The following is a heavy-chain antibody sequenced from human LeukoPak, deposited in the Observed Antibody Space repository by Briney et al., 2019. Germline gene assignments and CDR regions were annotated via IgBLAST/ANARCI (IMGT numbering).Heavy chain of an antibody. CDR1: GGSFSGYY. Sequence: SETLSLTCAVYGGSFSGYYWSWIRQPPGKGLEWIGEINHSGSTNYNSSLKSRVTISVDTSKNQFSLKLSSVTAADTAVYYCARPAALAYCGGDCYSHGDYWGQGTLVTVSS. J-gene: IGHJ4*02. CDR3: ARPAALAYCGGDCYSHGDY. CDR2: INHSGST. V-gene: IGHV4-34*01. D-gene: IGHD2-21*02.